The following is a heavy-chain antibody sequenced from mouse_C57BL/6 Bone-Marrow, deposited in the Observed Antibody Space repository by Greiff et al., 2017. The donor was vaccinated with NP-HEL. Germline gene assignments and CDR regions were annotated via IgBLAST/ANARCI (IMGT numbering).Heavy chain of an antibody. J-gene: IGHJ4*01. Sequence: QVQLQQSGAELVKPGASVKVSCKASGYTFTSYWMHWVKQRPGQGLEWIGRIHPSDSDTNYNPKFKSKATLTVDKSSSTAYMQLSSLTSEDSAVYYCARTAMVTTRRVRYAVDYWGQGTSVTVSA. CDR3: ARTAMVTTRRVRYAVDY. D-gene: IGHD2-2*01. CDR2: IHPSDSDT. CDR1: GYTFTSYW. V-gene: IGHV1-74*01.